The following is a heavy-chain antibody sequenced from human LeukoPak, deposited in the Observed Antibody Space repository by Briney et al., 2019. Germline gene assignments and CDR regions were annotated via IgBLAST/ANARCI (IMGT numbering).Heavy chain of an antibody. CDR1: GGSISSGSYY. D-gene: IGHD6-13*01. V-gene: IGHV4-61*02. CDR3: ARDMWDSSSFFDY. CDR2: IYTSGST. J-gene: IGHJ4*02. Sequence: PSETLSLTCTVSGGSISSGSYYWSWIRQPAGKGLEWIGRIYTSGSTNYNPSLKSRVTISVDTSKNQFSLKLSSVTAADTAVYFCARDMWDSSSFFDYWGQGTLVTVSS.